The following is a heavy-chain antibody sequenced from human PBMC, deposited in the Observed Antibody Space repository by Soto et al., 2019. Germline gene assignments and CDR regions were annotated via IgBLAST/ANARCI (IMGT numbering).Heavy chain of an antibody. CDR2: IYYSGSI. Sequence: SETLSLTCTVSGDYITSNSYYWGWIRQPPGKGLEWIGSIYYSGSIYYNPSLKSRVTISVDTSKNQFSLKLSSVTAAETAVYYCARQSSGWYNWFDPWGQGTLVTVSS. J-gene: IGHJ5*02. D-gene: IGHD6-19*01. V-gene: IGHV4-39*01. CDR3: ARQSSGWYNWFDP. CDR1: GDYITSNSYY.